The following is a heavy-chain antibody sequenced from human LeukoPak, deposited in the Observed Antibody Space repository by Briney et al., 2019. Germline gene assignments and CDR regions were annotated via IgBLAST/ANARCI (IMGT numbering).Heavy chain of an antibody. CDR2: ISSSGGTI. CDR1: GFTFSSYE. CDR3: ARDPYYGDYVV. J-gene: IGHJ4*02. D-gene: IGHD4-17*01. V-gene: IGHV3-48*03. Sequence: GGSLRLSCAASGFTFSSYEMNWVRQAPGKGLEWVSYISSSGGTIYYADSVKGRFAISRDNAKNSLYLQMNSLRAEDTAVYYCARDPYYGDYVVWGQGTLVTVSS.